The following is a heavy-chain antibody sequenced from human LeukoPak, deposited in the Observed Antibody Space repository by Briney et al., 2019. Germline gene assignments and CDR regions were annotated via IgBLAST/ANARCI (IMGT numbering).Heavy chain of an antibody. CDR1: GYTLTELS. CDR3: ATEGLRFLEWY. Sequence: ASVKVSCKVSGYTLTELSMHWVRQAPGKGLEWMGGFDPVDGETISAQRFQGRVTMTADTSTDTAYMELSSLRSGDTAVYFCATEGLRFLEWYWGQGTLVTVSS. J-gene: IGHJ4*02. D-gene: IGHD3-3*01. CDR2: FDPVDGET. V-gene: IGHV1-24*01.